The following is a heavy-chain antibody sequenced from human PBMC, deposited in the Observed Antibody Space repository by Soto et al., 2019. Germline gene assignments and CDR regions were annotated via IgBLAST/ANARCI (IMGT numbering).Heavy chain of an antibody. CDR1: GGSISSGGYS. Sequence: SETLSLTCAVSGGSISSGGYSWSWIRQPPGKGLEGIGYIYHSGSTYYNPSLKSRVTISVDRSKNQFSLKLGSVTAADTAEYYWARALSYDSSGYYSNWFDPWGQGTLVTVSS. V-gene: IGHV4-30-2*01. D-gene: IGHD3-22*01. CDR3: ARALSYDSSGYYSNWFDP. CDR2: IYHSGST. J-gene: IGHJ5*02.